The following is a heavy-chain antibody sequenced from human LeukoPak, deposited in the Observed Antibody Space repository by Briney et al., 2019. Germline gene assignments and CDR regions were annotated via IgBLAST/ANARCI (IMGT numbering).Heavy chain of an antibody. CDR1: GFTFSNYG. CDR3: ARVKRSSHIPYLDY. Sequence: PGRSLRLSCAASGFTFSNYGMHWVRQAPGKGLERVAVIWYEVSNKYYADSVKGRFTISRDNSKNTLYLQMNSLRAEDTAVYYCARVKRSSHIPYLDYGGQGTLVTVSS. D-gene: IGHD6-19*01. CDR2: IWYEVSNK. V-gene: IGHV3-33*01. J-gene: IGHJ4*02.